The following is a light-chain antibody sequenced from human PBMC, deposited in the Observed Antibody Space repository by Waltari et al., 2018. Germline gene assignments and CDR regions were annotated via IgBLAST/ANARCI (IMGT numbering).Light chain of an antibody. Sequence: QSVLTQPPSVSGAPGQRAIISCTGSSSNIGTGHDVHWYQKLPGTAPKLLISANTNRPSGVPDRFSASKSGTSASLAITGLQAEDEADYYCQSYDSSLSGRVFGGGTKLTVL. V-gene: IGLV1-40*01. J-gene: IGLJ3*02. CDR3: QSYDSSLSGRV. CDR2: ANT. CDR1: SSNIGTGHD.